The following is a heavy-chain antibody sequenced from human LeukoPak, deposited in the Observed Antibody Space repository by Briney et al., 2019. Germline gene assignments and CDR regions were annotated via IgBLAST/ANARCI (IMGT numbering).Heavy chain of an antibody. Sequence: GGSLRLSCAASGFTFTAYLIHWVRQAPGKGLEWVAVMSSDGNTVFYADSVKGRFTISRDNSKNTLYLQMNSLRAEDTAVYYCVRESEYYFDHSASFDYWGQGTLVTVSS. CDR2: MSSDGNTV. J-gene: IGHJ4*02. CDR3: VRESEYYFDHSASFDY. V-gene: IGHV3-30-3*01. CDR1: GFTFTAYL. D-gene: IGHD3-22*01.